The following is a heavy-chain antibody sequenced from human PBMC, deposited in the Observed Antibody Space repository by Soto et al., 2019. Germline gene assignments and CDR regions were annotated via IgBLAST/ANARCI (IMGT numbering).Heavy chain of an antibody. D-gene: IGHD7-27*01. CDR3: ARERSWGSNAFDI. J-gene: IGHJ3*02. CDR2: IIPIFGTA. V-gene: IGHV1-69*13. Sequence: ASVKVSCKASGGTFSSYAISWVRQAPGQGLEWMGGIIPIFGTANDAQKFQGRVTITADESTSTAYMELSSLRSEDTAVYYCARERSWGSNAFDIWGQGTMVTVSS. CDR1: GGTFSSYA.